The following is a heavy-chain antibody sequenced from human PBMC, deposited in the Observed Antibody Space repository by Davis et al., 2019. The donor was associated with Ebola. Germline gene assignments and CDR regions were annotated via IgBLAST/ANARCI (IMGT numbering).Heavy chain of an antibody. CDR3: ARHEGDVYSWNDGNRWFDS. J-gene: IGHJ5*01. CDR2: LYYSGYT. D-gene: IGHD1-1*01. Sequence: MPGGSLRLSCTVSGGSISNYYWTWIRQPPGKGLEWIGHLYYSGYTSYNRSLMSRVTMSLDTSKNQFSLRLSSVTAADTAVFYCARHEGDVYSWNDGNRWFDSWGQGTLVTVSS. V-gene: IGHV4-59*08. CDR1: GGSISNYY.